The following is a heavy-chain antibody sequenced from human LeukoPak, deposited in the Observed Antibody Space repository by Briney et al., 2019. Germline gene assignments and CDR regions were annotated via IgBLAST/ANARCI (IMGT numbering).Heavy chain of an antibody. V-gene: IGHV3-23*01. J-gene: IGHJ4*02. CDR3: AKRLGYCSDGSCYFPY. Sequence: GGSLRLSCAASGFTFSSSAMSWVRQAPGKGLEWVSAISNNGGYTYYADSVQGRYTISRDNSKSTLCLQMNSLRAEDTAVYYCAKRLGYCSDGSCYFPYWGQGTLVTVSS. CDR2: ISNNGGYT. D-gene: IGHD2-15*01. CDR1: GFTFSSSA.